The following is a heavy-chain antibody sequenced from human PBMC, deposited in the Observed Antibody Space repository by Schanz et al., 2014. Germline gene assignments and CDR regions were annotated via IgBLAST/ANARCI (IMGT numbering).Heavy chain of an antibody. CDR2: ISAFDDKT. D-gene: IGHD3-9*01. CDR1: GYTFTSYD. V-gene: IGHV1-18*01. J-gene: IGHJ3*01. Sequence: QVQLVQSGAEVKKPGASVRLSCEASGYTFTSYDINWVRQAPGQGPEWMGWISAFDDKTDYAQNFQGRLIMTTDTSTTTVYMELMGLRSDDTAVYYCARETTIITGGAFDVWGQGTMVTVSS. CDR3: ARETTIITGGAFDV.